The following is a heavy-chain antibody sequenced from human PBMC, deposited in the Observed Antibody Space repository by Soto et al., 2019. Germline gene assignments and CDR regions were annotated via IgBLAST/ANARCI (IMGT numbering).Heavy chain of an antibody. J-gene: IGHJ5*02. CDR3: VRCSSTSCWGEFDP. D-gene: IGHD2-2*01. CDR2: ISSSSSYT. CDR1: GFTFSDYD. V-gene: IGHV3-11*06. Sequence: GGSLRPSCAASGFTFSDYDMSWIRQAPGKGLEWVSYISSSSSYTNYADSVKGRFTISRDNAKNSLYLQMNSLRAEDTAVYYCVRCSSTSCWGEFDPWGQGTLVTVYS.